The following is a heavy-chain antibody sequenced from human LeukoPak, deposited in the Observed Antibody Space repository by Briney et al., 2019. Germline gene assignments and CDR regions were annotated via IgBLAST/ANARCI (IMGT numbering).Heavy chain of an antibody. CDR1: GGSFSAYY. D-gene: IGHD6-13*01. V-gene: IGHV4-34*01. J-gene: IGHJ3*02. CDR2: IYHSGCT. Sequence: SETLSLTCGVYGGSFSAYYGSCIRHPPGTGLEWIWEIYHSGCTNYSPSLKSRVTISVDTSKNQFSLKLSSVTAADTAVYYCARPIAEAGMHAFDIWGQGKMVTVSS. CDR3: ARPIAEAGMHAFDI.